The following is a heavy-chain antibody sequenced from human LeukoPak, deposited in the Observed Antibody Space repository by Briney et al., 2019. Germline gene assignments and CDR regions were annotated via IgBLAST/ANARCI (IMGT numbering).Heavy chain of an antibody. CDR3: ARDYYDSSRYIPDGAFDI. D-gene: IGHD3-22*01. CDR2: IIPILGIA. Sequence: SVKVSCKASGGTFSSYTISWVRQAPGQGLEWMGRIIPILGIANYAQKFQGRVTITADKSTSTAYMELSSLRSEDTAVYYCARDYYDSSRYIPDGAFDILGHRTIVTVSS. J-gene: IGHJ3*02. CDR1: GGTFSSYT. V-gene: IGHV1-69*04.